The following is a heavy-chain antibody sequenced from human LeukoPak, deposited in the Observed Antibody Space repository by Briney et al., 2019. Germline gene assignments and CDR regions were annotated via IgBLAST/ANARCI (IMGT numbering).Heavy chain of an antibody. CDR1: GYTFTSYG. D-gene: IGHD3-22*01. J-gene: IGHJ4*02. CDR3: ARGVYYYDSSGYDLFGY. Sequence: ASVKVSCKASGYTFTSYGISWVRQAPGQGLEWMGIINPSGGSTSYAQKFQGRVTMTRDTSTSTVYMELSSLRSEDTAVYYCARGVYYYDSSGYDLFGYWGQGTLVTVSS. CDR2: INPSGGST. V-gene: IGHV1-46*01.